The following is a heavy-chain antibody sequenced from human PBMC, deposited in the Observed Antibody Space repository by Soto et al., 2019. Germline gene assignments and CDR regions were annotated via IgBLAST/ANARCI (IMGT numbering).Heavy chain of an antibody. CDR2: ISGSGGST. D-gene: IGHD3-10*01. CDR3: AKPNYYGSGSYYNAVMDV. V-gene: IGHV3-23*01. CDR1: GFTFSSYA. Sequence: GGSLRLSCAASGFTFSSYAMSWVRQAPGKGLEWVSAISGSGGSTYYADSVKGRFTISRDNSKNTLYLQMNSLRAEDTAVYYCAKPNYYGSGSYYNAVMDVWGKGTTVTVSS. J-gene: IGHJ6*03.